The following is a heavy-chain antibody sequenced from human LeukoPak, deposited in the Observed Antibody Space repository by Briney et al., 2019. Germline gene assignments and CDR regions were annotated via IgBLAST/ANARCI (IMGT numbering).Heavy chain of an antibody. Sequence: GGSLRLSCAASGFTFSSSWMNWVRQAPGKGLEWVAVISYDGSNKYYADSVKGRFTISRDNSKNTLYLQMNSLRAEDTAVYYCASGIEGYFDYWGQGTLVTVSS. CDR2: ISYDGSNK. J-gene: IGHJ4*02. CDR3: ASGIEGYFDY. V-gene: IGHV3-30-3*01. CDR1: GFTFSSSW. D-gene: IGHD1-26*01.